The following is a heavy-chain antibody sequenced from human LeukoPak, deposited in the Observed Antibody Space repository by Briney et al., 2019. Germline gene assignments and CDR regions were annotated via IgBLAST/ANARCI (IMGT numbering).Heavy chain of an antibody. Sequence: SETLSLTCTVSGYSISSGYYWGWIRQPPGKGLEWIGSIYHGGSTYYNPSLKSRVTISVDTSKNQFSLKLSSVTAADTAVYYCARNKDMITFGGVKGYWGQGTLVTVSS. CDR3: ARNKDMITFGGVKGY. CDR2: IYHGGST. V-gene: IGHV4-38-2*02. J-gene: IGHJ4*02. CDR1: GYSISSGYY. D-gene: IGHD3-16*01.